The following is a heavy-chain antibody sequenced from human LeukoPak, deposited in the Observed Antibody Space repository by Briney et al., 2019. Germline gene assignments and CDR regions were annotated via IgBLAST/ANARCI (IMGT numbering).Heavy chain of an antibody. D-gene: IGHD6-13*01. Sequence: TGGSLRLSCAASGFTFSSYAMSWVRQAPGKGLEWVSAISGSGGSTYYADSVKGRFTISRDNSKNTLYLQMNSLRAEDTAVYYCAKDTLWQQPPSPDAFDIWGQGTMVTVSS. CDR1: GFTFSSYA. J-gene: IGHJ3*02. CDR2: ISGSGGST. CDR3: AKDTLWQQPPSPDAFDI. V-gene: IGHV3-23*01.